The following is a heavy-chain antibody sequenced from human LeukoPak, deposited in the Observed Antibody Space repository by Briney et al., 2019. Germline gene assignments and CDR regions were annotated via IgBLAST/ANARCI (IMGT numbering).Heavy chain of an antibody. V-gene: IGHV1-3*01. Sequence: GASVEVSCKASGDTLTNYAIHWVRQAPGQRLEWMGWFNSDTGNTEYSQKFQGRVSITRDTSANTAYMELNRLRPEDTAVFYCVRGGPNKSGWTLDYWGQGTLVTVSS. J-gene: IGHJ4*02. D-gene: IGHD6-19*01. CDR1: GDTLTNYA. CDR3: VRGGPNKSGWTLDY. CDR2: FNSDTGNT.